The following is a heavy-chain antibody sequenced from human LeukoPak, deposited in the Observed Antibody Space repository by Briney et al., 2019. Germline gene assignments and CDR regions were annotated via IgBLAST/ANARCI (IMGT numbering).Heavy chain of an antibody. V-gene: IGHV4-59*12. J-gene: IGHJ3*02. CDR2: FYHSGST. Sequence: PSETLSLTCSVSGGFNTHYYWSWIRQPPGKGLEWIGYFYHSGSTNYNPSLKSRVTMSVDTSKNQFSLKLSSVTAADTAVYYCAREFVPHSPAFDIWGQGTMVTVSS. D-gene: IGHD2-2*01. CDR1: GGFNTHYY. CDR3: AREFVPHSPAFDI.